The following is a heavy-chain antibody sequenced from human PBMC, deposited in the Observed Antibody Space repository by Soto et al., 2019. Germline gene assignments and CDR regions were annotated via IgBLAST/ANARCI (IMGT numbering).Heavy chain of an antibody. J-gene: IGHJ4*02. CDR1: GFTFSRYN. CDR2: ISSSGSMI. CDR3: ARDDWVIRGAISLPFVF. V-gene: IGHV3-48*02. D-gene: IGHD3-10*01. Sequence: EVQLVESGGGLVQPGGSLRLSCAASGFTFSRYNMNWVRQAPGKGLEWISYISSSGSMIYYTDSVEGRLTISRDNAKNSLYLQMNSLRDEDTAVYYYARDDWVIRGAISLPFVFWGPGTLVTVSS.